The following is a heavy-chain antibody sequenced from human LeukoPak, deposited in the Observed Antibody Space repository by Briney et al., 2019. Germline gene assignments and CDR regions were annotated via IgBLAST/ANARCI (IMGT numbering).Heavy chain of an antibody. CDR3: ARGGDMRTNWFDP. CDR2: IIPIFGTA. Sequence: SVKVSCKASGGTFSSYAISWVRQAPGQGLEWMGGIIPIFGTANYAQKFQGRVTITTDESTSTAYMELSSLGSEDTAVYYCARGGDMRTNWFDPWGQGTLVTVSS. CDR1: GGTFSSYA. J-gene: IGHJ5*02. V-gene: IGHV1-69*05. D-gene: IGHD3-16*01.